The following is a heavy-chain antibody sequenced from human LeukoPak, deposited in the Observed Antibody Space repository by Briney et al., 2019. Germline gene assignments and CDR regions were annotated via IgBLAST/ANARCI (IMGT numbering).Heavy chain of an antibody. CDR1: GFTFSSYA. J-gene: IGHJ4*02. D-gene: IGHD3-10*01. CDR3: ANNYNNSPRGVY. CDR2: ISYDGSNK. Sequence: PGRSLRLSCAASGFTFSSYAMHWVRQAPGKGLEWVAVISYDGSNKYYADSVKGRFTISRDNSKNTLYLQMNSLRAEDTAVYYCANNYNNSPRGVYWGQGTLVTVSS. V-gene: IGHV3-30-3*01.